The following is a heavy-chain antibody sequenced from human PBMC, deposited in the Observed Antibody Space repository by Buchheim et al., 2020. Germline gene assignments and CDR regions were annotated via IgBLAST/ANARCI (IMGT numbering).Heavy chain of an antibody. D-gene: IGHD5-24*01. CDR3: AREMATFDY. CDR1: GFTFSSYE. J-gene: IGHJ4*02. Sequence: EVQLVESGGGLVQPGGSLRLSCAASGFTFSSYEMNWVRQAPGKGLEGVSYISRSGSTIYYADSVKGRFTISRDNDKNTLELAMNSLRAEDTAVYYCAREMATFDYWGQGTL. CDR2: ISRSGSTI. V-gene: IGHV3-48*03.